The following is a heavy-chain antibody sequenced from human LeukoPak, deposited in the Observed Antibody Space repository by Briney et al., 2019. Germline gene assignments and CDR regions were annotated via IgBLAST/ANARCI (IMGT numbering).Heavy chain of an antibody. Sequence: SQTLSLTCAISGDSVSSNSAAWNCIRQSPARGLEWLVRTYYRSKWYNDYAVSVRSRITINPDKSKNQFSLQLSSVTAEGTAAYYCTRDYCDSGNNWFDPWGEGTLVTVSS. CDR3: TRDYCDSGNNWFDP. CDR2: TYYRSKWYN. J-gene: IGHJ5*01. D-gene: IGHD3-10*01. V-gene: IGHV6-1*01. CDR1: GDSVSSNSAA.